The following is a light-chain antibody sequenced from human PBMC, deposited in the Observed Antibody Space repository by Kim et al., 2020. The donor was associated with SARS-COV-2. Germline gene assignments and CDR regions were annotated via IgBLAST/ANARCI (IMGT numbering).Light chain of an antibody. CDR1: QGISSS. Sequence: PSARNRVTITCRASQGISSSLAWYQQNPRKAPKLLIYSAYALQSGVPSRFSGSGSGTDFTLDIRSLQPEGVATYYCQEYDSAPWTFGQWTKVDIK. J-gene: IGKJ1*01. CDR3: QEYDSAPWT. V-gene: IGKV1-27*01. CDR2: SAY.